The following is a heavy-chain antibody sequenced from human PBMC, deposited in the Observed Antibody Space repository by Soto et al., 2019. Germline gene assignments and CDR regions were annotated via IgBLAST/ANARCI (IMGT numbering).Heavy chain of an antibody. D-gene: IGHD3-22*01. CDR1: GDSISSSSYY. J-gene: IGHJ3*02. Sequence: SETLSLTCSVSGDSISSSSYYWAWIRQPPGKGLEWIGHIYYSGSTHYYPSLESRVAISIDTSNNQFSLRLSSVTAADTAVYYCARDQDPMIVVVIGSAFDIWGQGTMVTVSS. CDR3: ARDQDPMIVVVIGSAFDI. V-gene: IGHV4-39*02. CDR2: IYYSGST.